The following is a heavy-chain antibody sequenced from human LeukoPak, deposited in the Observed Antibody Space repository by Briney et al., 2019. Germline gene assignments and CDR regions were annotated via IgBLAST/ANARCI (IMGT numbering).Heavy chain of an antibody. V-gene: IGHV1-46*01. J-gene: IGHJ6*02. Sequence: ASVKVSCKASGCTFTSYYMHWVRQAPGQGLEWMGIINPSGGSTSYAQKFQGRVTMTRDTSTSTVYMELRSLRSEDTAVYYWARDLSSWSDYYYYDGMYVWGQGTTVTVSS. CDR1: GCTFTSYY. D-gene: IGHD6-6*01. CDR3: ARDLSSWSDYYYYDGMYV. CDR2: INPSGGST.